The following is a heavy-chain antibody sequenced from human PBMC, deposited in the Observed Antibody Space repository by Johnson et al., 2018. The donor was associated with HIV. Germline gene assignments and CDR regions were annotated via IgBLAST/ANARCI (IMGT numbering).Heavy chain of an antibody. CDR1: GFTFSSYD. V-gene: IGHV3-13*01. CDR3: ARDPAYCGGDWCGAFDI. Sequence: VQLVESGGGVVQPGGSLRLSCAASGFTFSSYDMHWVRQATGKGLEWVSAIGTAGATYYPGSVKGRFPISRENAKNTLYLQMSSLRAEDTAVYYCARDPAYCGGDWCGAFDIWGQGTMVTVSS. J-gene: IGHJ3*02. D-gene: IGHD2-21*02. CDR2: IGTAGAT.